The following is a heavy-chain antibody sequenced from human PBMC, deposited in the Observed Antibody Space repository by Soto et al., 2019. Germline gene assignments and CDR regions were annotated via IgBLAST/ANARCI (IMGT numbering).Heavy chain of an antibody. CDR3: ARSQGSSTSLEIYYYYYYGMDV. D-gene: IGHD2-2*01. CDR1: GGTFSSYA. J-gene: IGHJ6*02. Sequence: QVQLVQSGAEVQKPGSSVKVSCKASGGTFSSYAISWVRQAPGQGLEWMGGIIPISDTTNYAQKFQGRVTITADESTSTAYMELSSLRSEDTAVYYCARSQGSSTSLEIYYYYYYGMDVWGQATTVTVSS. V-gene: IGHV1-69*01. CDR2: IIPISDTT.